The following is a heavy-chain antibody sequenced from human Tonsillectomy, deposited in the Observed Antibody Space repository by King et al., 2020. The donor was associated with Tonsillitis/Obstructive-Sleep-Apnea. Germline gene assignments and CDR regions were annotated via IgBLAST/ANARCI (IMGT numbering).Heavy chain of an antibody. J-gene: IGHJ6*03. Sequence: VQLVESGGALVQPGGSLRLSCAASGFTFNNYDIHWVRQATGKGLEWVSAIGTAGDTYYAGSVKGRFTISRENAKNSLYLQMNSLRAGDTAVYYCARGGPLYYDSSGYYNGYYYMDVWGKGTTVTVSS. V-gene: IGHV3-13*01. CDR3: ARGGPLYYDSSGYYNGYYYMDV. CDR2: IGTAGDT. D-gene: IGHD3-22*01. CDR1: GFTFNNYD.